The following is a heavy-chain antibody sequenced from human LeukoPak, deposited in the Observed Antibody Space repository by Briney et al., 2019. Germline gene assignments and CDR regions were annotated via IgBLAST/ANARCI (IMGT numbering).Heavy chain of an antibody. D-gene: IGHD4-23*01. Sequence: SETLSLTCTVSGGSISSYYWSWIRQPPGKGLEWIGYIYYSGSTNYSPSLKSRVTISVDTSKNQFSLKLSSVTAADTAVYYCARDGGGGLDYWGQGTLVTVSS. CDR3: ARDGGGGLDY. CDR1: GGSISSYY. J-gene: IGHJ4*02. V-gene: IGHV4-59*01. CDR2: IYYSGST.